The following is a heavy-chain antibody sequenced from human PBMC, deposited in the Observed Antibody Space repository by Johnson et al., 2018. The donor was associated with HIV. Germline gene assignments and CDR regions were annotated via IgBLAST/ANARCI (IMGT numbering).Heavy chain of an antibody. J-gene: IGHJ3*02. V-gene: IGHV3-20*04. CDR3: AREGGGSNEDDAFDI. Sequence: VQLVESGGTVVRPGGSLRLSCAASGFNLDDYGMSWVRQAPGKGLEWVSGVNWNADTTCYADSVKGRFTISRDTAKKSLYLQMNSLRAEDTALYYCAREGGGSNEDDAFDIWGQGTMVTVSS. CDR1: GFNLDDYG. D-gene: IGHD1-26*01. CDR2: VNWNADTT.